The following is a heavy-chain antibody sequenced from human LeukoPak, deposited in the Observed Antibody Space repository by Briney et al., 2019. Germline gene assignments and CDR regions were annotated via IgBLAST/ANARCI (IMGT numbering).Heavy chain of an antibody. D-gene: IGHD4-11*01. J-gene: IGHJ5*02. V-gene: IGHV4-38-2*01. Sequence: SETLSLTCAVSGYSISSGYYWGWIRQPPGKGLEWIGSIYHSGSTYYNPSLKSRVTISVDTSKNRFSLKLSSVTAADTAVYYCARHADYSNWFDPWGQETLVTVSS. CDR3: ARHADYSNWFDP. CDR1: GYSISSGYY. CDR2: IYHSGST.